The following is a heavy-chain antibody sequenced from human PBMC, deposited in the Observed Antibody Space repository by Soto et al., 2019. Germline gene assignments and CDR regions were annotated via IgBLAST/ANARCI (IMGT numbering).Heavy chain of an antibody. J-gene: IGHJ4*02. Sequence: EVQLVGAGGGLVKPGGSLRLSCAASGFTFSSYSMNWGRQAPGKGLEWVSSISSSSSYIYYADSVKGRFTISRDNAKNSLYLQMNSLRAEDTAVYYCARDNEFYDILTGYAGKGNFDYWGQGTLVTVSS. CDR3: ARDNEFYDILTGYAGKGNFDY. D-gene: IGHD3-9*01. CDR2: ISSSSSYI. V-gene: IGHV3-21*01. CDR1: GFTFSSYS.